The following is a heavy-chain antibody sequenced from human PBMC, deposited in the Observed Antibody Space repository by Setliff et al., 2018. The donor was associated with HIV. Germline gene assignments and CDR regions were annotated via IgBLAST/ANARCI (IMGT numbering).Heavy chain of an antibody. Sequence: ASVKVSCKASADTFTNYDINWVRQSPGQGLEWLGWMNPNSGRAGSAQMFQGRLTMTRDTSTSTAYMELSSLTSDDTAIYYCARGRLSWSPDFWGQGTLVTVSS. CDR2: MNPNSGRA. V-gene: IGHV1-8*02. CDR3: ARGRLSWSPDF. CDR1: ADTFTNYD. J-gene: IGHJ4*02.